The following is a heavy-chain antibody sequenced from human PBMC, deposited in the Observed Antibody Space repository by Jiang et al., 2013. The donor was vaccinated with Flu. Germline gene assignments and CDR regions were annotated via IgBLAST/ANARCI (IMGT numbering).Heavy chain of an antibody. D-gene: IGHD6-19*01. Sequence: SLTCTVSGGSISSSSYYWGWIRQPPGKGLEWIGSIYYSGSTYYNPSLKSRVTISVDTSKNQFSLKLSSVTAADTAVYYCASLIAVAGLDAFDIWGQGTMVTVSS. CDR1: GGSISSSSYY. V-gene: IGHV4-39*01. CDR2: IYYSGST. J-gene: IGHJ3*02. CDR3: ASLIAVAGLDAFDI.